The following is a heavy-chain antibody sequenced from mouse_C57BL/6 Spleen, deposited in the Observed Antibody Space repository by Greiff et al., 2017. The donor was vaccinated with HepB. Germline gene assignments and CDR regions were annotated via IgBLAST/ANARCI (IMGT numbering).Heavy chain of an antibody. J-gene: IGHJ1*03. CDR3: ARNFPLITTVVATWNWYFDV. CDR1: GYAFSSYW. D-gene: IGHD1-1*01. CDR2: IYPGDGDT. V-gene: IGHV1-80*01. Sequence: QVQLQQSGAELVKPGASVKISCKASGYAFSSYWMNWVKQRPGKGLEWIGQIYPGDGDTNYNGKFKGKATLTADKSSSTAYMQLSSLTSEDSAVYFCARNFPLITTVVATWNWYFDVWGTGTTVTVSS.